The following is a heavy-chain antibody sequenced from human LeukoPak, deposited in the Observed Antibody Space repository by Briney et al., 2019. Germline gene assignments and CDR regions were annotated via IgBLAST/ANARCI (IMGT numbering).Heavy chain of an antibody. CDR2: IYYSGST. CDR1: GGSISSYY. D-gene: IGHD3-9*01. CDR3: ARQGYDILTGYDY. J-gene: IGHJ4*02. Sequence: PSETLPLTCTVSGGSISSYYWSWIRQPPGKGLEWIGYIYYSGSTNYNPSLKSRVTISVDTSKNQSSLKLSSVTAADTAVYYCARQGYDILTGYDYWGQGTLVTVSS. V-gene: IGHV4-59*01.